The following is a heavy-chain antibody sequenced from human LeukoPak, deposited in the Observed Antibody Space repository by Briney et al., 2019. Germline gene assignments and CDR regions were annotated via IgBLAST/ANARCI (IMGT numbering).Heavy chain of an antibody. J-gene: IGHJ4*02. Sequence: SETLSLTCTVSGGSISSYYWSWIRQPPGKGLEWIGYIYYSGSTNYNPSLKSRVTISVDTSKNQFSLKLSSVTAADTAVYYCARATPKYGSGRGGLDYWGQGTLVTVSS. CDR1: GGSISSYY. D-gene: IGHD3-10*01. CDR2: IYYSGST. V-gene: IGHV4-59*12. CDR3: ARATPKYGSGRGGLDY.